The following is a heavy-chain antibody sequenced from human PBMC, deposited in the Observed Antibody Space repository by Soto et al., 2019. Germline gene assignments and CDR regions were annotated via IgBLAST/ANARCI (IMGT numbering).Heavy chain of an antibody. CDR3: ARRKGATSDFDY. V-gene: IGHV3-23*01. CDR2: ISGSGGST. CDR1: GFTFSSYA. Sequence: PGGSLRLSCAASGFTFSSYAMSWVRQAPGKGLEWVSAISGSGGSTYYADSVKGRFTISRDNSKNTLYLQMNSLRAEDTAVYYCARRKGATSDFDYWGQGTLVTVSS. J-gene: IGHJ4*02. D-gene: IGHD1-26*01.